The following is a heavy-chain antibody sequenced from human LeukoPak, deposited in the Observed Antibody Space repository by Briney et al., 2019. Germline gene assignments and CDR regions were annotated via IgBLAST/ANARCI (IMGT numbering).Heavy chain of an antibody. V-gene: IGHV4-39*07. CDR3: ARDLYSSRTNDAFVI. J-gene: IGHJ3*02. CDR1: GVSISSYY. Sequence: SETLSLTCTVSGVSISSYYWSWLRQPPGKGLEWIGSTYYSGTTYYNPSLKSRVTIAIDTSKDQFSLKLSSVTAADTAVYYCARDLYSSRTNDAFVIWGQGTSVSVS. CDR2: TYYSGTT. D-gene: IGHD6-13*01.